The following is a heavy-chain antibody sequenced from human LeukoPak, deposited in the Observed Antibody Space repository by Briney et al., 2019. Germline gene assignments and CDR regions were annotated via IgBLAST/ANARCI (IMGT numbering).Heavy chain of an antibody. J-gene: IGHJ4*02. CDR2: LLHSGST. D-gene: IGHD3-10*01. V-gene: IGHV4-30-4*01. CDR1: GGSISSGDYY. CDR3: ARVVYYYGSGSYSFDY. Sequence: PSETLSLTCGVSGGSISSGDYYWSWIRQPPGKGLEWIGYLLHSGSTYNNPSLKSRVSISVDTSKNQFSLKLSSVTAADTAVYYCARVVYYYGSGSYSFDYWGQGTLVTVSS.